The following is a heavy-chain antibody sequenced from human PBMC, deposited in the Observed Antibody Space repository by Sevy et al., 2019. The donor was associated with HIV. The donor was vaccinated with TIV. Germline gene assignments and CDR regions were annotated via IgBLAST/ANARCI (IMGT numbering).Heavy chain of an antibody. Sequence: AAVKVSCKASGYTFTGYYMHWVGQAPGQGLEWMGWINPNSGGTNYAQKFQGWVTMSRDTSISTAYMELSRLRSDDTAAYDCAREGAPHTAYSSGWLVMDVWGKGTPVSVSS. CDR3: AREGAPHTAYSSGWLVMDV. CDR2: INPNSGGT. J-gene: IGHJ6*03. V-gene: IGHV1-2*04. CDR1: GYTFTGYY. D-gene: IGHD6-19*01.